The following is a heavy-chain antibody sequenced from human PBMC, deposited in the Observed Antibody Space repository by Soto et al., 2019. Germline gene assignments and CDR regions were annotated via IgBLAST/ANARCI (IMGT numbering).Heavy chain of an antibody. Sequence: PGGSLRLSCAASGFTFSSYGMHWVRQAPGKGLEWVAVISYDGSNKYYADSVKGRFTISRDNSKNTLYLQMNSLRTEDTAVYYCAKDPRVREWELEGWNYFDYWGQGTLVTVSS. CDR2: ISYDGSNK. D-gene: IGHD1-26*01. V-gene: IGHV3-30*18. CDR1: GFTFSSYG. J-gene: IGHJ4*02. CDR3: AKDPRVREWELEGWNYFDY.